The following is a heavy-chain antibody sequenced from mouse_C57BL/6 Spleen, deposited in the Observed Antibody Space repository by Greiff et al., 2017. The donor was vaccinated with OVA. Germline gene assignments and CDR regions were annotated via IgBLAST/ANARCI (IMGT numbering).Heavy chain of an antibody. CDR2: INPGSGGT. Sequence: VKLQESGAELVRPGTSVKVSCKASGYAFTNYLIEWVKQRPGQGLEWIGVINPGSGGTNYNEKFKGKATLTADKSSSTAYMQLSSLTSEDSAVYYCARFRQLRLRDYWGQGTTLTVSS. CDR1: GYAFTNYL. J-gene: IGHJ2*01. D-gene: IGHD3-2*02. CDR3: ARFRQLRLRDY. V-gene: IGHV1-54*01.